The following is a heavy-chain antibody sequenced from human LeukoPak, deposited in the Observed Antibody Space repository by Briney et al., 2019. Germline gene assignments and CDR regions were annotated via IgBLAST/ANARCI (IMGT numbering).Heavy chain of an antibody. V-gene: IGHV4-4*07. CDR1: DTSINTYY. D-gene: IGHD3-22*01. CDR3: TRGSIAYYYMDV. CDR2: IYTTGTT. Sequence: SETLSLTCTVSDTSINTYYWSWIRQPAGKGLEWIGHIYTTGTTNYNPSLKSRVTMSIDTSKNQFSLNLRSVTAADTAVYYCTRGSIAYYYMDVWGKGTTVTISS. J-gene: IGHJ6*03.